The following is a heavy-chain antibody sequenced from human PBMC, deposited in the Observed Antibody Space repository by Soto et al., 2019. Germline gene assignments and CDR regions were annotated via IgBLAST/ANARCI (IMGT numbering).Heavy chain of an antibody. CDR1: GFTLSGYA. D-gene: IGHD6-6*01. CDR3: ARRARPDFYYMDV. V-gene: IGHV3-64*01. CDR2: ISSNGVGT. J-gene: IGHJ6*03. Sequence: EVQLAESRGGLAQPGGSLRLSCAASGFTLSGYAMDWVCQAPGKGLEYVSGISSNGVGTYYANSVQGRFTISRDNSKNTVYLQMGSLRPEDMAVYYCARRARPDFYYMDVWGKGTTVTVSS.